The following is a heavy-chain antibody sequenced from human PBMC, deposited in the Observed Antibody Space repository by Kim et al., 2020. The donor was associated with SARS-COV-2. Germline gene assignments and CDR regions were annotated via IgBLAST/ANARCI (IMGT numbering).Heavy chain of an antibody. CDR1: GYTLTELS. J-gene: IGHJ4*02. Sequence: ASVKVSCKVSGYTLTELSMHWVRQAPGKGLEWMGGFDPEDGETIYAQKFQGRVTMTEDTSTDTAYMELSSLRSEDTAVYYCATVTGRYYYDRLAERLRYYFDYCGQGTLVTVSS. CDR3: ATVTGRYYYDRLAERLRYYFDY. V-gene: IGHV1-24*01. D-gene: IGHD3-22*01. CDR2: FDPEDGET.